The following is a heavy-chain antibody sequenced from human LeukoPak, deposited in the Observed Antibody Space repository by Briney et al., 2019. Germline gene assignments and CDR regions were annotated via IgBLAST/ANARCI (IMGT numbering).Heavy chain of an antibody. CDR1: GFTVSNNY. Sequence: GGSLRLSCAASGFTVSNNYMNWVRQAPGKGLEWVSVIYSGGTTNYADSVKGRFTISRDNAKNSLYLQMNSLRDEDTAVYYCASSFGHLDHWGQGTLVTVSS. CDR2: IYSGGTT. D-gene: IGHD5-18*01. CDR3: ASSFGHLDH. J-gene: IGHJ4*02. V-gene: IGHV3-53*01.